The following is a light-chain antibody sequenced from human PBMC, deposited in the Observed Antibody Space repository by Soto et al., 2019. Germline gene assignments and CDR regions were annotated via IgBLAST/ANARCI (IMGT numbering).Light chain of an antibody. V-gene: IGKV3-20*01. CDR1: QSVSSSD. CDR2: GAS. J-gene: IGKJ2*01. Sequence: EIVLTQSPGTLSLSPGDRATLSCRASQSVSSSDLAWYQQKPGQATMLLIYGASNRATGIPDRFSGSGSGTDFTLTISRLEPEDFAVYYCQQYGGSPLYTFGQGTKLEIK. CDR3: QQYGGSPLYT.